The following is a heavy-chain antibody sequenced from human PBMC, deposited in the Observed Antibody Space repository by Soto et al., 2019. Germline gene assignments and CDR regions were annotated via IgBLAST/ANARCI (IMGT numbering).Heavy chain of an antibody. D-gene: IGHD3-22*01. J-gene: IGHJ3*02. CDR3: AKDSATRYYYDSSGYFDAFDI. V-gene: IGHV3-30*18. Sequence: QVQLVESGGGVVQPGRSLRLSCAASGFTFSSYGMHWVRQAPGKGLEWVAVISYDGSNKYYADSVKGQFTISRDNSKNTLYLQMNSLRAEDTAVYYCAKDSATRYYYDSSGYFDAFDIWGQGTMVTVSS. CDR1: GFTFSSYG. CDR2: ISYDGSNK.